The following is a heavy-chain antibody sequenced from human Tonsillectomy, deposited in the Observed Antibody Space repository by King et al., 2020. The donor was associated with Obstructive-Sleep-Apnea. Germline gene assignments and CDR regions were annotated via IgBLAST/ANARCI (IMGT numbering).Heavy chain of an antibody. CDR1: DGSISSYY. D-gene: IGHD3-22*01. J-gene: IGHJ4*02. CDR2: IYYSGST. Sequence: LQLQESGPRLVKPSETLSLTCTVSDGSISSYYWNWIRQPPGKGLEWIGYIYYSGSTKYNPPLKSRGTISVDTSKNQLSLKLTSVTAADTAVYYCARGRDLYYDSSGIDYWGQGTLVTVSS. V-gene: IGHV4-59*01. CDR3: ARGRDLYYDSSGIDY.